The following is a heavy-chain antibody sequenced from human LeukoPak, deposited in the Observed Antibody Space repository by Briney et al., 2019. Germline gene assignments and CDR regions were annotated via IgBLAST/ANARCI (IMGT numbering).Heavy chain of an antibody. CDR2: IYYSGST. V-gene: IGHV4-39*01. D-gene: IGHD1-26*01. CDR1: GGSISSSSYY. J-gene: IGHJ5*02. Sequence: SETLSLTCTVSGGSISSSSYYWGWIRQPPGKGLEWIGSIYYSGSTYYNPSLKSRVTISVDTSKNQFSLKLSSVTAADTAEYYCARHQWGRRWFDPWGQGTLVTVSS. CDR3: ARHQWGRRWFDP.